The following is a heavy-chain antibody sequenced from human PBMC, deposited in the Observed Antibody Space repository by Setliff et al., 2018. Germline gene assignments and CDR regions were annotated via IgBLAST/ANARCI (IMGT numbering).Heavy chain of an antibody. D-gene: IGHD6-19*01. V-gene: IGHV4-31*03. CDR2: IYYNGDI. CDR1: GASITSDGYY. J-gene: IGHJ2*01. Sequence: SETLSLTCIVSGASITSDGYYWSWIRQHPVKGLEWIGYIYYNGDIYYNPYLKSRVAISLDTSKNHFSLELSSVRAADTALYYCARSRTIAVKGGVFAVWGRGTLVTVSS. CDR3: ARSRTIAVKGGVFAV.